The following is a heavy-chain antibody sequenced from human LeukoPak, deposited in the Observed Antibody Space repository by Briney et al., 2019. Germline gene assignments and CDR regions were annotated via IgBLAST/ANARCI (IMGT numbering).Heavy chain of an antibody. Sequence: GGSLRLSCAASGFTFSTHIMNWVRQAPGKGLERVSSISSGTTYMYYADSVKGRFTISRDNAKKSLYLQMNSLRAEDTAVYYCARHGGSYDWGQGTLVTVSS. CDR1: GFTFSTHI. J-gene: IGHJ4*02. V-gene: IGHV3-21*01. CDR3: ARHGGSYD. CDR2: ISSGTTYM. D-gene: IGHD1-26*01.